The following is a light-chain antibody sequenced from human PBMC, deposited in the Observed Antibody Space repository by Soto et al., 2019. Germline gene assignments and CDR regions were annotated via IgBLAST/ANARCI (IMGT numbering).Light chain of an antibody. Sequence: QSVLTQSPSASASLGASVTLTCTLSSGHSSYAIAWHQQQPEKGPRYLMKVNSDGSHSKGDGIPDRFSGSSSGAERYFTISSLQSEDEADYYCQTWGTAYVFFGGGTKLTVL. CDR3: QTWGTAYVF. CDR2: VNSDGSH. CDR1: SGHSSYA. V-gene: IGLV4-69*01. J-gene: IGLJ2*01.